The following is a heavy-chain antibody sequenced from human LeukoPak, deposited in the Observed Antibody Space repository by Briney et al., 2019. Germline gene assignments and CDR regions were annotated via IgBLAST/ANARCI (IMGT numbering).Heavy chain of an antibody. D-gene: IGHD2-21*01. J-gene: IGHJ4*02. CDR2: ISGSGGST. V-gene: IGHV3-23*01. CDR3: ARDHRGIYSPFDY. CDR1: GFTFSSYG. Sequence: GGTLRLSCAASGFTFSSYGMSWVRQAPGKGLEWVSAISGSGGSTYYVDSVKGRFTISRDNSKNTLSLQMNSLRAEDTAVYYCARDHRGIYSPFDYWGQGTLVTVSS.